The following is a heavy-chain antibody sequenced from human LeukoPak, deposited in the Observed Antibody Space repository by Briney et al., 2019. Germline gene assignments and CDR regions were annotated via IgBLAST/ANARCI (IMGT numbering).Heavy chain of an antibody. CDR1: GFTFNSYA. CDR2: ISGGGEDT. D-gene: IGHD1-1*01. J-gene: IGHJ2*01. Sequence: GGSLRLSCAASGFTFNSYAMSWLRQAPGKGLEWVSAISGGGEDTYYPVSVQGPFTISRDNSKNTLYPQMNSLRAEDTAIYYCAKPRAMTTGVGRYFDLWGRGTLVTVSS. CDR3: AKPRAMTTGVGRYFDL. V-gene: IGHV3-23*01.